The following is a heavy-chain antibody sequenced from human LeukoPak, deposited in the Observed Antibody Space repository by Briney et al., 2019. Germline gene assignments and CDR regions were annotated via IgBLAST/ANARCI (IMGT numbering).Heavy chain of an antibody. J-gene: IGHJ4*02. D-gene: IGHD1-26*01. Sequence: GGSLRLSCAASGFTFSSYWMSWVRQAPGKGLEWVANIKQDGSEKYYVDSVKGRFTISRDNAKNSLYLQMNSLRAEDTAVYYCARGAPRRSQRLYSGSYIDYWGQGTLVTVSS. CDR1: GFTFSSYW. V-gene: IGHV3-7*01. CDR2: IKQDGSEK. CDR3: ARGAPRRSQRLYSGSYIDY.